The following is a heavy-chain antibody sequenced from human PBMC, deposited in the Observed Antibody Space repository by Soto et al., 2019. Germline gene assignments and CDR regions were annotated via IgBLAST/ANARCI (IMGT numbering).Heavy chain of an antibody. Sequence: ASLKVSCKASVYTFTGYYMHWVRQAPGQGLEWMGWINPNSGGTNYAQKFQGWVTMTRDTSISTAYMELSRLRSDDTAVYYCARGATMIVVAAYYGMDVWGQGTTVTVSS. V-gene: IGHV1-2*04. CDR1: VYTFTGYY. J-gene: IGHJ6*02. CDR2: INPNSGGT. CDR3: ARGATMIVVAAYYGMDV. D-gene: IGHD3-22*01.